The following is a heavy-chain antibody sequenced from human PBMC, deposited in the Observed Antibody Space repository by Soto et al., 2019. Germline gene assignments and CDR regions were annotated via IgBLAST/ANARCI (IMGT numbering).Heavy chain of an antibody. CDR2: INKNGGEK. D-gene: IGHD5-18*01. Sequence: EVQLVESGGGLVQPGGSLRLSCAASGFTFSRYSMSWVRQAPGKGLEWVANINKNGGEKYYVDSVKGRFTISRDNAKNSLYLQMNSLRAEDTAVYYCARPWYTAMVSTWNYWGQGTLVTVSS. CDR3: ARPWYTAMVSTWNY. CDR1: GFTFSRYS. V-gene: IGHV3-7*03. J-gene: IGHJ4*02.